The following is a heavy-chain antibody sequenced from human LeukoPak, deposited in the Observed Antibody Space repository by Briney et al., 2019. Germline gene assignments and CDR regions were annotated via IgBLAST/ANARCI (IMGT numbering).Heavy chain of an antibody. V-gene: IGHV4-59*01. CDR1: GGSISTYY. CDR3: ARAQGYSSGWDFQH. J-gene: IGHJ1*01. D-gene: IGHD6-19*01. CDR2: IYNSGST. Sequence: SETLSLTCTVSGGSISTYYWSWIRQPPGKGLEWIGYIYNSGSTNYNPSLKSRVTISVDTSKNQFSLKLSSVTAADTAVYYCARAQGYSSGWDFQHWGQGTLVTVSS.